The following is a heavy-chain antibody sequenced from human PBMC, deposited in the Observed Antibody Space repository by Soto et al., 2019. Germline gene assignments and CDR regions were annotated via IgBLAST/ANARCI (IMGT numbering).Heavy chain of an antibody. V-gene: IGHV3-11*01. CDR1: GFTFSDYY. CDR2: ISSSGSTI. CDR3: AVDYGSGSYYPYYYYYYGMDV. Sequence: SLRLSCAASGFTFSDYYMSWIRQAPGKGLEWVSYISSSGSTIYYADSVKGRFTISKDNAKNSLYLQMNSLRAEDTAVYYCAVDYGSGSYYPYYYYYYGMDVWGQGTTVTVSS. J-gene: IGHJ6*02. D-gene: IGHD3-10*01.